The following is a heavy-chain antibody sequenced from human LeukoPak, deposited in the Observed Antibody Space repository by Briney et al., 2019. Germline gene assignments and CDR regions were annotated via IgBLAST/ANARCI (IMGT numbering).Heavy chain of an antibody. CDR3: AKDHGGNSFDY. CDR2: IYSGGST. J-gene: IGHJ4*02. V-gene: IGHV3-66*02. D-gene: IGHD4-23*01. Sequence: GGSLRLSCAASGFTVSSNYMSWVRQAPGKGLEWVSVIYSGGSTYYADSVKGRFTISRDNSKNTLYLQMNSLRAEDTAVYYCAKDHGGNSFDYWGQGTLVTVSS. CDR1: GFTVSSNY.